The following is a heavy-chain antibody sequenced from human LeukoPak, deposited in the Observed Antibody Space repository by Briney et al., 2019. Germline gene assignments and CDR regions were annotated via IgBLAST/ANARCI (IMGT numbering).Heavy chain of an antibody. CDR1: GFTFSSSA. Sequence: PGGSLRLSCAASGFTFSSSAMGWVRQAPGKGLVWVSRINSDGSSTSYADSVKGRFTISRDNAKNTLYLQMNSLRAEDTAVYYCARGQYCSGGSCYRAFDYWGQGTLVTVSS. V-gene: IGHV3-74*01. CDR2: INSDGSST. D-gene: IGHD2-15*01. J-gene: IGHJ4*02. CDR3: ARGQYCSGGSCYRAFDY.